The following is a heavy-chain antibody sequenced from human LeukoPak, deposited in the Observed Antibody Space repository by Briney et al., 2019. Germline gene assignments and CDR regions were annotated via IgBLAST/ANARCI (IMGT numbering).Heavy chain of an antibody. CDR2: IKHSGST. J-gene: IGHJ6*03. CDR1: GGSFSGYY. V-gene: IGHV4-34*01. CDR3: ASGPRHYYYYYMDV. Sequence: SETLSLTCAVYGGSFSGYYWSWIRQPPGKGLEWIGEIKHSGSTNYNPSLKSRVTISVDTSKNQFSLKLSSVTAADTAVYYCASGPRHYYYYYMDVWGKGTTVTVSS.